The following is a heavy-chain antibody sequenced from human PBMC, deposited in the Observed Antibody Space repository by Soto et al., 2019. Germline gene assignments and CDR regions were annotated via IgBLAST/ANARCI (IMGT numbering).Heavy chain of an antibody. Sequence: PSETLSLTCTVSGGSISSGDYYWTWIRQFPGKGLEWIGYIYYTGNTYYNPSLKSRVTISVDTSKTQFSLKLTSVTAADTAVYYCARDHYYDNGYYRGNGFGIWGQGTMVTVS. V-gene: IGHV4-31*03. CDR3: ARDHYYDNGYYRGNGFGI. CDR1: GGSISSGDYY. CDR2: IYYTGNT. D-gene: IGHD3-22*01. J-gene: IGHJ3*02.